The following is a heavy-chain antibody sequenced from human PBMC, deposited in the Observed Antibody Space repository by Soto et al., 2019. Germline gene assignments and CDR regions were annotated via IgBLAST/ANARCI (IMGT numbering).Heavy chain of an antibody. CDR3: ARDDCSGSYYNGGDY. Sequence: EVQLVESGGGLVQPGGSLRLSCAASGFTFSSYWMHWVRQAPGKGPVWVSRIKSDGSSTTYADSVKGRFTISRDNAKNTLYLQMNCLRAEDTAVYYCARDDCSGSYYNGGDYWGQGTLVTVSS. V-gene: IGHV3-74*01. CDR2: IKSDGSST. D-gene: IGHD3-10*02. J-gene: IGHJ4*02. CDR1: GFTFSSYW.